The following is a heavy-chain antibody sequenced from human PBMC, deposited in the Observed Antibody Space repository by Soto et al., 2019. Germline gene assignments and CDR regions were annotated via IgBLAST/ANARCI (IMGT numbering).Heavy chain of an antibody. J-gene: IGHJ4*02. D-gene: IGHD3-3*01. V-gene: IGHV4-34*01. Sequence: QVQLHQWGAGLLKPSGTLSLTCGVYNGSFMGYYWTWVRQPPGKGLEWIGEINHFGSPNYNPSLKSRVAISIDTSKHQFSLSLRSLTAADTAVYYCASLNGGRFLDKGDYWGQGILVTVSS. CDR2: INHFGSP. CDR3: ASLNGGRFLDKGDY. CDR1: NGSFMGYY.